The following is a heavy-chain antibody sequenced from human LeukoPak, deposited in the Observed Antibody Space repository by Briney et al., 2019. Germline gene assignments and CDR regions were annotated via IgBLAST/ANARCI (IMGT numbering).Heavy chain of an antibody. CDR2: IYSGGST. V-gene: IGHV3-53*01. Sequence: GGSLRLSWAASGFTVSSNYMRWVRQAPGKGVEWGAVIYSGGSTYYADSVKGRCTISRDNSQNTLYLQMNSLRAEDTAVYHCARGYPVIDYWGQGTLVTVSS. D-gene: IGHD5-18*01. CDR3: ARGYPVIDY. CDR1: GFTVSSNY. J-gene: IGHJ4*02.